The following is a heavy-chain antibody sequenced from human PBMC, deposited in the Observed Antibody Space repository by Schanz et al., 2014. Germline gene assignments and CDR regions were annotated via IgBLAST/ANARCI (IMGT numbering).Heavy chain of an antibody. V-gene: IGHV1-46*03. J-gene: IGHJ4*02. CDR1: GYTFTSYY. CDR2: INPSGGST. Sequence: QVQLVQSGAEVKKPGASVKVSCKASGYTFTSYYMHWVRQAPGQGVGWMGIINPSGGSTIYAQKFQGRVTMTRDTSTSTVYMEQSSLRAEATAVYYCARDGEAAAGCDYWGQGTLVNVSS. CDR3: ARDGEAAAGCDY. D-gene: IGHD6-13*01.